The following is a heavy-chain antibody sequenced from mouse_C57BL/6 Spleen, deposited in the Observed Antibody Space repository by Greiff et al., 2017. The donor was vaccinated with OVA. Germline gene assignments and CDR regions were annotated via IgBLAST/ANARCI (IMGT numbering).Heavy chain of an antibody. CDR3: VRQDYSNSFAY. CDR1: GFSFNTYA. CDR2: IRSKSNNYAT. J-gene: IGHJ3*01. Sequence: VQLKESGGGLVQPKGSLKLSCAASGFSFNTYAMNWVRQAPGKGLEWVARIRSKSNNYATYYADSVKDRFTISRDDSESMLYLQMNNLKTEDTAMYYCVRQDYSNSFAYWGQGTLVTVSA. D-gene: IGHD2-5*01. V-gene: IGHV10-1*01.